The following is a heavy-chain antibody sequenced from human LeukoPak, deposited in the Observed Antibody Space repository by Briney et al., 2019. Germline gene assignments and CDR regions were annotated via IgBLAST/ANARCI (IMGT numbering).Heavy chain of an antibody. J-gene: IGHJ4*02. CDR2: IFPGDSDT. CDR3: TRLRSYDFLLDY. V-gene: IGHV5-51*01. CDR1: EYSFTTYW. D-gene: IGHD3-3*01. Sequence: GESLKISCKGSEYSFTTYWIGWVRQMPGKGLEWMGIIFPGDSDTRYSPSFQGQVTISADKSISTAYLQRSSLKASDTAMYYCTRLRSYDFLLDYWGRGTLVTVSS.